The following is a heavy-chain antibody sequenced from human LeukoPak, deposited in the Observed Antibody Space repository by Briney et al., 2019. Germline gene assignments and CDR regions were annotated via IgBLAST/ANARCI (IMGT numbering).Heavy chain of an antibody. J-gene: IGHJ6*03. CDR3: ARAVTYYMDV. CDR1: GYTFTGYY. CDR2: INPNSGGT. V-gene: IGHV1-2*02. D-gene: IGHD4-17*01. Sequence: GASVKVSCKASGYTFTGYYMHWERQAPGQGLEWMGWINPNSGGTNYAQKFQGRVTMTRDTSISTAYMELSSLRSEDTAVYYCARAVTYYMDVWGKGTTVTVSS.